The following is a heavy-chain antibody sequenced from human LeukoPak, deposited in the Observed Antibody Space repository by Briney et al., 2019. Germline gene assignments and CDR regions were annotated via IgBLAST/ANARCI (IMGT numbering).Heavy chain of an antibody. J-gene: IGHJ4*02. CDR1: GFTFSSYA. V-gene: IGHV3-23*01. CDR2: ISGSGGST. CDR3: AAPRLHYDFWSGYY. D-gene: IGHD3-3*01. Sequence: GGSLRLSCAASGFTFSSYAMSWVRQAPGKGLEWVSAISGSGGSTYYADSVKGRFTISRDNSKNTLYLQMNSLRAEDTAVYYCAAPRLHYDFWSGYYWGQGTLVTVSS.